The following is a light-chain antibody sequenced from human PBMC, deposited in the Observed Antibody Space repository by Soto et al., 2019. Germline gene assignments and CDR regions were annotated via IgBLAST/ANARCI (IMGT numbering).Light chain of an antibody. J-gene: IGKJ1*01. CDR1: QSVSSY. CDR2: DAS. CDR3: QQRSNWPPWG. V-gene: IGKV3-11*01. Sequence: EIVLTQSPATLSLSPGERATLSCRASQSVSSYLAWYQQKPGQAPRLLIYDASNRATGIPVRFSGSGSGTDFTLTISSLEPEDFAVYYCQQRSNWPPWGFGQGTKVEIK.